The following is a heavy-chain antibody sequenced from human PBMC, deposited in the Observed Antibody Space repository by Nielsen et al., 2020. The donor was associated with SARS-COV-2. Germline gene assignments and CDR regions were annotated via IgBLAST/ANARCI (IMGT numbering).Heavy chain of an antibody. V-gene: IGHV3-74*01. D-gene: IGHD2-2*02. CDR1: GFTFSSYW. CDR2: INSDGSST. J-gene: IGHJ4*02. Sequence: GESLKISCAASGFTFSSYWMHWVRQAPGKGLVWVSRINSDGSSTSYADSVKGRFTIFRDNAKNSLYLQMNSLRAEDTAVYYCARDVAYCSSTSCYTALFDYWGQGTLVTVSS. CDR3: ARDVAYCSSTSCYTALFDY.